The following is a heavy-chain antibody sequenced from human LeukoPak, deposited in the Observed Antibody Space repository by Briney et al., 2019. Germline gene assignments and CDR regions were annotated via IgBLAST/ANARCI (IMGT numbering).Heavy chain of an antibody. J-gene: IGHJ4*02. CDR3: ARDRMYYFDY. CDR2: IYYSGST. V-gene: IGHV4-59*01. CDR1: GGSISSYY. Sequence: SETLSLTCTISGGSISSYYWSWIRQPPGKGLEWIGYIYYSGSTNYNPSLKSRVTISVDTSKNQFSLKLSSVTAADTAVYYCARDRMYYFDYWGQGTLVTVSS.